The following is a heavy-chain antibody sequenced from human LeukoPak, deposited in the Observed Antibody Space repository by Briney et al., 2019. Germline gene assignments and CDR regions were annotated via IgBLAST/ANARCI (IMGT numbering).Heavy chain of an antibody. V-gene: IGHV1-69*13. D-gene: IGHD3-22*01. CDR3: ARERNYYDSSGFSINWFDP. CDR1: GGTFSSYA. J-gene: IGHJ5*02. CDR2: IIPIFGTA. Sequence: SVKVSCKASGGTFSSYAISWVRQAPGQGLEWMGGIIPIFGTANYAQKFQGRVTITADESTSTAYMELSSLRSEDTAVYYCARERNYYDSSGFSINWFDPWGQGTLVTVSS.